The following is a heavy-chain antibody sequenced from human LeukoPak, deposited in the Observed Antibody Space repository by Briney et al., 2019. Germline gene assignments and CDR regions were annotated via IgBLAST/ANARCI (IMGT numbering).Heavy chain of an antibody. CDR3: AKAYLLHHDY. V-gene: IGHV3-9*01. CDR1: GFTFDDYG. J-gene: IGHJ4*02. CDR2: ISRNSGSI. Sequence: GVSVTLSCAASGFTFDDYGMDWVRQAPGKGLEWVSGISRNSGSIGYADFVKGRFTISRDNDKNSLYLQMNSLRAEDTALCYCAKAYLLHHDYWGRGTMVTVSS. D-gene: IGHD2-2*01.